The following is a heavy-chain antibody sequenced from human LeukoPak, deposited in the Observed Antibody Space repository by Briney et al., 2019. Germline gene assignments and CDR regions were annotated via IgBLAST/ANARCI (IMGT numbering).Heavy chain of an antibody. CDR3: AREALLLWGFWSGYYSSDPSYNWFDP. CDR1: GYTFTNYY. J-gene: IGHJ5*02. Sequence: ASVKVSCKASGYTFTNYYMHWVRQAPGQGLEWMGIINPSGGITNYAQKFQGRVTMTRDMSTSTVYMELSSLRPEDTAVYYCAREALLLWGFWSGYYSSDPSYNWFDPWGQGTLVTVSS. V-gene: IGHV1-46*01. CDR2: INPSGGIT. D-gene: IGHD3-3*01.